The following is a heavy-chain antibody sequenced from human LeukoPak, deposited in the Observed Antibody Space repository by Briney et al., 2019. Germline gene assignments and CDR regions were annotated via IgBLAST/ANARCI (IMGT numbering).Heavy chain of an antibody. J-gene: IGHJ4*02. CDR2: VYHTGST. CDR1: GGSINNYF. V-gene: IGHV4-59*01. CDR3: ARGRRDGSYYFDY. Sequence: SETLSLTCTVSGGSINNYFWSWIRQPPGKGLEWIGYVYHTGSTNYNPSLKSQSTISIETSRNQFSLSLTSVTAADTAMYYCARGRRDGSYYFDYWGQGTSVTVSS.